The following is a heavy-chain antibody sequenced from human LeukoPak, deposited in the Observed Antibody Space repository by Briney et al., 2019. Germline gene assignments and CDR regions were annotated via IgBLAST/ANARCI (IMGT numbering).Heavy chain of an antibody. V-gene: IGHV1-8*01. J-gene: IGHJ4*02. CDR1: GYTFTSYD. Sequence: ASVKVSCKASGYTFTSYDINWVRQATGQGLEWMGWMNPNSGNTGYAQKFQGRVTMTRSTSISTAYMELSSLRFEDTAVYSCTRSVRNGHIDYWGQGTLVTVSS. D-gene: IGHD2-21*01. CDR2: MNPNSGNT. CDR3: TRSVRNGHIDY.